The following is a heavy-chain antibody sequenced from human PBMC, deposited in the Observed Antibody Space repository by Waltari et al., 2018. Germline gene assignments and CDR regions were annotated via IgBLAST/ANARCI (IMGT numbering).Heavy chain of an antibody. CDR2: IYTSGST. J-gene: IGHJ5*01. CDR1: GCPISSYY. V-gene: IGHV4-4*07. D-gene: IGHD3-3*01. CDR3: ASSSFGVVTNLES. Sequence: QVQLQESGPGLVRPSETLSLTCTVSGCPISSYYWRWIRQPAGKGLEWIVRIYTSGSTNYNPTLKSRVTMSVDTAKNQFSLKLSSVTAADTAVYYCASSSFGVVTNLESWGQGTLVTVSS.